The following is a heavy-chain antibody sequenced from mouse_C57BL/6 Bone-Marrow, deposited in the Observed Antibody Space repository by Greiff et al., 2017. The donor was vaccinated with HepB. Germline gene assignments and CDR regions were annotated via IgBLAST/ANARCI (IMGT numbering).Heavy chain of an antibody. CDR2: IRSKSNNYAT. CDR1: GFSFNTYA. V-gene: IGHV10-1*01. Sequence: EVKLVESGGGLVQPKGSLKLSCAASGFSFNTYAMNWVRQAPGKGLEWVARIRSKSNNYATYYADSVKDRFTISRDDSESMLYLQMNNLKTEDTAMYYCVRVTTVPSMDYWGQGTSVTVSS. J-gene: IGHJ4*01. D-gene: IGHD1-1*01. CDR3: VRVTTVPSMDY.